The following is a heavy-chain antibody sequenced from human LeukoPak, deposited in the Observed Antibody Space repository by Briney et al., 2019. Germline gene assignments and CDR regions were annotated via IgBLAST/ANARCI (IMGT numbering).Heavy chain of an antibody. J-gene: IGHJ3*02. CDR3: ARSGGGANAFDI. CDR2: IYHSGST. Sequence: SETLSPTCTVSGYSISSGYYWGWIRQPPGKGLEWIGSIYHSGSTYYNPSLKSRVTISVDTSKNQFSLKLSSVTAADTAVYYCARSGGGANAFDIWGQGTMVTVSS. CDR1: GYSISSGYY. V-gene: IGHV4-38-2*02. D-gene: IGHD1-26*01.